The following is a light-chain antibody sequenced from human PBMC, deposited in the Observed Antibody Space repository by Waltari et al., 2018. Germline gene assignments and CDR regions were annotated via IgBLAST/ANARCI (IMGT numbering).Light chain of an antibody. Sequence: QTVVTQEPSFSVSPGGTVTLTCGLSSGSVSTSYYPSWYQQTPGQAPRTLIYSTHTRSSGVPDRFSCPILGNKASLSITGAQADDESDYYCVLYMGSGIWVFGGGTKLTVL. CDR1: SGSVSTSYY. J-gene: IGLJ3*02. CDR2: STH. CDR3: VLYMGSGIWV. V-gene: IGLV8-61*01.